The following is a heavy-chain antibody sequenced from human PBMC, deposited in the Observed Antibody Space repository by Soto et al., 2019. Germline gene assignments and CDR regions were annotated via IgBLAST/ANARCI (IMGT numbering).Heavy chain of an antibody. V-gene: IGHV3-64D*06. D-gene: IGHD2-21*01. J-gene: IGHJ4*02. CDR3: VNMMIARGAFDF. CDR1: GFAFSSYA. CDR2: ISPQGGST. Sequence: GVSLRLSCSASGFAFSSYAMPWVRQIPGKGLEYVSAISPQGGSTYYADSVKGRFPISRDDSKNTVYLQMSSLRPDDTAVYYCVNMMIARGAFDFWGQGTLVTVSS.